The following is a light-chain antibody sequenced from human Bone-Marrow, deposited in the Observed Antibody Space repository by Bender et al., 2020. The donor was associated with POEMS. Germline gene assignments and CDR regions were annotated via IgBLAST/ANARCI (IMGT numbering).Light chain of an antibody. J-gene: IGLJ3*02. CDR2: DVT. CDR1: SSDVGAYTD. CDR3: SSYASTDILV. Sequence: QSALTQPASVSGSPGQSITISCTGTSSDVGAYTDVSWYQHHPGIRPKLIIHDVTTRPSGVSDRFSGSKSGNPASLTISGLLPEDEAHYFCSSYASTDILVFGGGTKLTVL. V-gene: IGLV2-14*03.